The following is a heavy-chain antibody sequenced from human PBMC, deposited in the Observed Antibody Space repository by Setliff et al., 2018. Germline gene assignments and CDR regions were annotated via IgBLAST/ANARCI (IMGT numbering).Heavy chain of an antibody. CDR1: GDSFNNYA. Sequence: SVKVSCKASGDSFNNYAISWVRQAPGQGLEWMGGIIPMFGTPAYAQKFQDRVTITTDESTSTAYMELSSLRSEDTAVYFCARESVVVVTTTNYYYYIDVWGEGTTVTVSS. CDR3: ARESVVVVTTTNYYYYIDV. CDR2: IIPMFGTP. V-gene: IGHV1-69*05. J-gene: IGHJ6*03. D-gene: IGHD2-21*02.